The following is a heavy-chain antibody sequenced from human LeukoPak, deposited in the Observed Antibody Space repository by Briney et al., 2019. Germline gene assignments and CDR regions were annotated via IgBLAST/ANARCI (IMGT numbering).Heavy chain of an antibody. CDR2: IYPSGNT. V-gene: IGHV4-61*02. CDR3: ARSYSSSSVLSYYYYYMDV. J-gene: IGHJ6*03. Sequence: PSQTLSLTCTVSGDSISSGTYYWTWIRQPAGKGLEWIGRIYPSGNTNYNPSLKSRVTISVDTSKNQFSLTLSSVTAADTAVYYCARSYSSSSVLSYYYYYMDVWGNGTTVTVSS. CDR1: GDSISSGTYY. D-gene: IGHD6-13*01.